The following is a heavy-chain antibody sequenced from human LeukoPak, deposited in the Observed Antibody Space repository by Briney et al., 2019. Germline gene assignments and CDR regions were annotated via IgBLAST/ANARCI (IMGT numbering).Heavy chain of an antibody. V-gene: IGHV3-30*03. CDR3: ARSDVDMAA. J-gene: IGHJ5*02. Sequence: PGRSLRLSCAASGFTFSTYGMHWVRQAPGKGLEWVAVISNDGNNKLYGDSVKGRFTISRDNSKNTLYLQMNSLRAEDTVVYYCARSDVDMAAWGQGTLVTVSS. CDR1: GFTFSTYG. D-gene: IGHD5-12*01. CDR2: ISNDGNNK.